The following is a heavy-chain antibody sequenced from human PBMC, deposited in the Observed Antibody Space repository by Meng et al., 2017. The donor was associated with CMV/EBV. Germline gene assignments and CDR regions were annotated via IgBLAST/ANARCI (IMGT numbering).Heavy chain of an antibody. CDR3: AKEAAMVTGDYYYYYYGMDV. J-gene: IGHJ6*02. CDR1: GFTFSSYG. CDR2: IRYDGSNK. Sequence: GGSLRLSCAASGFTFSSYGMHWVRQAPGKGLEWVAVIRYDGSNKYYADSVKGRFTISRDNSKNTLYLQMNSLRAEDTAVYYCAKEAAMVTGDYYYYYYGMDVWGQGTTVTVSS. V-gene: IGHV3-30*02. D-gene: IGHD5-18*01.